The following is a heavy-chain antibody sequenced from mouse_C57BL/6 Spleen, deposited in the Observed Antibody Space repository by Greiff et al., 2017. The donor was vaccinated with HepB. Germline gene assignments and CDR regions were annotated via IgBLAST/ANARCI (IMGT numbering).Heavy chain of an antibody. CDR2: ISSGSSTI. Sequence: EVKLQESGGGLVKPGGSLKLSCAASGFTFSDYGMHWVRQAPEKGLEWVAYISSGSSTIYYADTVKGRFTISRDNAKNTLFLQMTSLRSEDTAMYYCAKGAPWFAYWGQGTLVTVSA. D-gene: IGHD3-1*01. J-gene: IGHJ3*01. V-gene: IGHV5-17*01. CDR1: GFTFSDYG. CDR3: AKGAPWFAY.